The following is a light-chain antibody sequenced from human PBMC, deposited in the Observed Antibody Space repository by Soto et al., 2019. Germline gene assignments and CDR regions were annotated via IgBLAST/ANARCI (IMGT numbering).Light chain of an antibody. V-gene: IGKV1-13*02. Sequence: AIPLTQSPSSLSASVGDRVTITCRASQGISSALAWYQQKPGKAPKLLIYDASSLESGVPSRFSGSGSGTDFILTISSLQPEDFATYYCQQFNSYPLFGGGTKVEIK. CDR3: QQFNSYPL. CDR1: QGISSA. J-gene: IGKJ4*01. CDR2: DAS.